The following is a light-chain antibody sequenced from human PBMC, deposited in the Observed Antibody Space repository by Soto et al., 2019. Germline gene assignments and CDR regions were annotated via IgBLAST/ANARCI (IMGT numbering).Light chain of an antibody. V-gene: IGLV8-61*01. J-gene: IGLJ1*01. CDR2: NTN. CDR1: SDSVSASHF. Sequence: QTVVTQEPSFSVSPGGTVTLTCGLSSDSVSASHFPSWYQQTPGQAPRTLIYNTNTRSSGVPDRFSGSKSGNTASLTVSGLQAEDEADYYCSSYTAGGTIFGAGTKVTV. CDR3: SSYTAGGTI.